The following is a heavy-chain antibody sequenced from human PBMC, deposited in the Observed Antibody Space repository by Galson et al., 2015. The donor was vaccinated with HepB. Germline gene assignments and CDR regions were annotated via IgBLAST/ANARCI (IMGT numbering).Heavy chain of an antibody. CDR3: AKDKYGGNSIIYYFDY. Sequence: MDWVRQAPGKGLEWVSAISGNGGTTYYADSVKGRITISRDNSKNTLYLQMNSLRAEDTAVYYCAKDKYGGNSIIYYFDYWGQGTLVTVSS. V-gene: IGHV3-23*01. J-gene: IGHJ4*02. CDR2: ISGNGGTT. D-gene: IGHD4-23*01.